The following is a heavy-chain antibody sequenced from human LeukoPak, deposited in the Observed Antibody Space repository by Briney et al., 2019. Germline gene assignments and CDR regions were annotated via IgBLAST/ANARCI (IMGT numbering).Heavy chain of an antibody. V-gene: IGHV3-23*01. CDR2: ISGNGYNT. CDR1: GFTLGSYA. Sequence: GGSLRLSCAGSGFTLGSYAMSWVRQAPGKGLEWVSAISGNGYNTYYADSVKGRLTISSESSRNTLYLQMHNLRAEDTAVYYCAKGVRLWFAFYFDYWGQGTLVTVSS. D-gene: IGHD3-10*01. CDR3: AKGVRLWFAFYFDY. J-gene: IGHJ4*02.